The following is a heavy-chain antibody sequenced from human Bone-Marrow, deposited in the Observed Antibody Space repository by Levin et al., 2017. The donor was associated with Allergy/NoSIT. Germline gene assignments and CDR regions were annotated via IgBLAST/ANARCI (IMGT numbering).Heavy chain of an antibody. Sequence: SETLSLTCNVSGGSMSSDYWSWIRLPPGKGLEWLGYVSSSGSTNYNPSLKSRVTISLDTSKKQSYLRLYSVTAADTAVYYCARARYFDLFSIYYYVMDVWGQGTTVTVSS. D-gene: IGHD3-9*01. CDR3: ARARYFDLFSIYYYVMDV. V-gene: IGHV4-59*01. J-gene: IGHJ6*02. CDR2: VSSSGST. CDR1: GGSMSSDY.